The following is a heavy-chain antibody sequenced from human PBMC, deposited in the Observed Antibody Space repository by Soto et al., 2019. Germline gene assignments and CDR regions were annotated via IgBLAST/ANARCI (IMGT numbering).Heavy chain of an antibody. CDR2: IRPSGGDT. Sequence: ASVKVSCKASGYTFTNYYMHWMRQAPGQGLEWMGRIRPSGGDTGYAQKLQGRVTMTTDTSTSTAYMELRSLRSDDTAVYYCARGVGSGSYYNQYNWFDPWGQGTLVTVSS. CDR3: ARGVGSGSYYNQYNWFDP. CDR1: GYTFTNYY. V-gene: IGHV1-46*01. J-gene: IGHJ5*02. D-gene: IGHD3-10*01.